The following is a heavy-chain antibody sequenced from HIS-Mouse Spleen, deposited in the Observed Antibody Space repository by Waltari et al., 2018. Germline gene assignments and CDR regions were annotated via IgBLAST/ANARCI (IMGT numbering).Heavy chain of an antibody. CDR3: ASAGPTANWGRSFRWYFDL. D-gene: IGHD7-27*01. J-gene: IGHJ2*01. CDR2: INPNSGGT. V-gene: IGHV1-2*02. Sequence: QVQLVQSGAEVKKPGASVKVSCKASGYTFTGYYMHWVRQAPGQGLEWMGWINPNSGGTNYAQKFQGRVTMTRDTSISTAYMELSRLRSDDTAVYYCASAGPTANWGRSFRWYFDLWGRGTLVTVSS. CDR1: GYTFTGYY.